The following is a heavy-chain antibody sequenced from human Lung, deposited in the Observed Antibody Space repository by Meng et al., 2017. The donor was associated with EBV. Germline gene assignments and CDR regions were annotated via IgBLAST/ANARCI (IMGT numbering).Heavy chain of an antibody. V-gene: IGHV7-4-1*02. CDR2: IDPNSGNP. CDR3: ARDSPLDGYSLLDY. D-gene: IGHD5-24*01. J-gene: IGHJ4*02. CDR1: GYSFTNYP. Sequence: HLLQTGAVVKMLRAAVKVPCKASGYSFTNYPIHWVRQAPGQGPDWMGWIDPNSGNPTYDQGFTGRFVFSLDTSVSTAYLQINSLRADDTAVYYCARDSPLDGYSLLDYWGQGTLVTVSS.